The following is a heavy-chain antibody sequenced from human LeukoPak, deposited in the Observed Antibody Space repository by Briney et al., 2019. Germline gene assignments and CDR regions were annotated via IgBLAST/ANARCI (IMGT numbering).Heavy chain of an antibody. CDR1: GGSISGNY. D-gene: IGHD3-16*01. CDR2: IHYRGKA. V-gene: IGHV4-59*01. J-gene: IGHJ6*02. Sequence: SETLPLTCTVSGGSISGNYWTWTRQPPGKGLEWIGQIHYRGKADYNPSLRSRIIISVDTSKNQMFLRLSSVTAADTAVYYCARFGIDYDMDVWGQGTKVTVSS. CDR3: ARFGIDYDMDV.